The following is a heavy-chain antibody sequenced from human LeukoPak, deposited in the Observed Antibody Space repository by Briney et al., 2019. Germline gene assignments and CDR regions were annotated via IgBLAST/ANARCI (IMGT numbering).Heavy chain of an antibody. CDR2: ISYDESNK. Sequence: GGPLRLSCAASGFTFSSYGMHWVRQAPGKGLEWVAVISYDESNKYYADSVMGRFTISRDNSKNTLYLQMNSLRAEDTAVYYCASPLGAFDIWGQGTMVTVSS. CDR3: ASPLGAFDI. CDR1: GFTFSSYG. J-gene: IGHJ3*02. V-gene: IGHV3-33*05.